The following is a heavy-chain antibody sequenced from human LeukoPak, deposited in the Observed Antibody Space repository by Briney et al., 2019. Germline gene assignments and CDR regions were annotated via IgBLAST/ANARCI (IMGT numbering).Heavy chain of an antibody. Sequence: GGSLRHSCAASRFTFSSYAMSCGPQAPGKGVEWVSAISGSGGSTYYADSVKGRFTISRDNSKNTLYLQMNSLRAEDTAVYYCANLRMGTFDYWGQGTLVTVSS. CDR2: ISGSGGST. D-gene: IGHD7-27*01. V-gene: IGHV3-23*01. CDR1: RFTFSSYA. J-gene: IGHJ4*02. CDR3: ANLRMGTFDY.